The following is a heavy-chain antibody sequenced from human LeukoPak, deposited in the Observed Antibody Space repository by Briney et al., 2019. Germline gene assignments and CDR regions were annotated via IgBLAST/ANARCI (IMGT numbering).Heavy chain of an antibody. D-gene: IGHD6-13*01. J-gene: IGHJ4*02. CDR1: GFTFSSYG. CDR3: ARDRSSTAAPSLSY. CDR2: ISSGGGTT. Sequence: SGGSLRLSCAASGFTFSSYGMNWVRQAPGRGLEWISYISSGGGTTYYADSVKGRFTISRDNAENSLYLQMNSLRGEDTAEYYCARDRSSTAAPSLSYWGQGTLVTVSS. V-gene: IGHV3-48*01.